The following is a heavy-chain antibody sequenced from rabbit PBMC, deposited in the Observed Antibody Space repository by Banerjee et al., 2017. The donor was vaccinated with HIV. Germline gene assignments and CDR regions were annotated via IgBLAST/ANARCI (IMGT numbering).Heavy chain of an antibody. CDR3: ARSSGYWNL. J-gene: IGHJ4*01. Sequence: QSLEESGGDLVKPGASLTLTCTASGFSFSSSPYMCWVRQAPGKGLEWIACIYTSSVDSTYYASWAKGRFTISKTSSTTVTLQMTSLTAADTATYFCARSSGYWNLWGQGTLVTVS. CDR1: GFSFSSSPY. CDR2: IYTSSVDST. V-gene: IGHV1S40*01. D-gene: IGHD1-1*01.